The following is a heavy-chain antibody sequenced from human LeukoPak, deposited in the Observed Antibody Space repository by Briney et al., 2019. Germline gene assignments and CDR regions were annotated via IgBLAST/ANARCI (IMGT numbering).Heavy chain of an antibody. CDR2: IYPGDSDT. V-gene: IGHV5-51*01. CDR1: GYTFNFYW. J-gene: IGHJ4*02. D-gene: IGHD3-16*01. CDR3: ARLGPPIGVYYFDY. Sequence: GESLKISCKGSGYTFNFYWIGWVRQMPGKGLEWMGIIYPGDSDTRYSPSFQGQVTISADKSISTAYLQWSSLKASDTAMYYCARLGPPIGVYYFDYWGQGTLVTVSS.